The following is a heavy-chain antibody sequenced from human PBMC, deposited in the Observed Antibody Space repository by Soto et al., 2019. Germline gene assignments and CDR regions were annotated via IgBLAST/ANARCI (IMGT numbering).Heavy chain of an antibody. Sequence: ASVKVSCKASGDTFSSYSISWVRQAPGQGLEWMGGIIPIFGTANYVQKFQGRVTITADESTSTAYMELSSLRCEDTAVYYCARGVIGRYYYGMDVWGQGTTVTVSS. CDR2: IIPIFGTA. D-gene: IGHD3-16*02. CDR3: ARGVIGRYYYGMDV. CDR1: GDTFSSYS. V-gene: IGHV1-69*13. J-gene: IGHJ6*02.